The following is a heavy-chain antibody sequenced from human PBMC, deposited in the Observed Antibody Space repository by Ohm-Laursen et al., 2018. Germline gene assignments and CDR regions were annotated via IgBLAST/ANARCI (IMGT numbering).Heavy chain of an antibody. V-gene: IGHV3-33*08. CDR2: IWSDGSNK. Sequence: SLRLSCAASGFTFRSYWMSWVRQAPGKGLEWVAVIWSDGSNKYYADSVKGRFTISRDNSRNTLDLQMNSLRVEDTAVYYCARDYDSRGNYLDAFDVCGQGTMVTVSS. D-gene: IGHD3-22*01. CDR1: GFTFRSYW. J-gene: IGHJ3*01. CDR3: ARDYDSRGNYLDAFDV.